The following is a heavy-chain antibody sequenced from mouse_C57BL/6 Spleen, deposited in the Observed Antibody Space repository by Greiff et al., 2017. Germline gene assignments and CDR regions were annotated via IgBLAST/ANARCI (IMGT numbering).Heavy chain of an antibody. D-gene: IGHD2-10*02. V-gene: IGHV1-64*01. J-gene: IGHJ2*01. CDR3: ARRYGNTLDY. CDR2: IHPNSGST. CDR1: GYTFTSYW. Sequence: QVQLQQPGAELVKPGASVTLSCKASGYTFTSYWMHWVKQRPGQGLEWIGMIHPNSGSTNYNEKFKSKATLTVDKSSSTAYMQLSSLTSEDSAVYYCARRYGNTLDYWGQGTTLTVSS.